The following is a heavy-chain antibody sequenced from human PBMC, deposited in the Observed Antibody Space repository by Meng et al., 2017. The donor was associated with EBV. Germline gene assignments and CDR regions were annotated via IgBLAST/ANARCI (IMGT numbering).Heavy chain of an antibody. V-gene: IGHV3-30*18. Sequence: VEFGGGVIQPGRSLRLSCAVSGFTFSSYGMHWVRQAPGKGLEWVAVISYDGSNKYYADSVKGRFTISRDNSKNTLYLQMNSLRAEDTAVYYCAKGDVYYYDSSGYPNYWGQGTLVTVSS. D-gene: IGHD3-22*01. CDR3: AKGDVYYYDSSGYPNY. CDR1: GFTFSSYG. CDR2: ISYDGSNK. J-gene: IGHJ4*02.